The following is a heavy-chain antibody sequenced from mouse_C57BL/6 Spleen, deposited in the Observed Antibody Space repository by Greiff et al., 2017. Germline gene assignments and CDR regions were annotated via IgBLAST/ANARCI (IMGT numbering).Heavy chain of an antibody. CDR2: IDPSDSYT. CDR3: ARSGYYGTLYYFDY. V-gene: IGHV1-69*01. D-gene: IGHD1-1*01. J-gene: IGHJ2*01. Sequence: QVHVKQPGAELVMPGASVKLSCKASGYTFTSYWMHWVKQRPGQGLEWIGEIDPSDSYTNYNQKFKGKSTLTVDKSSSTAYMQLSSLTSEDSAVYYCARSGYYGTLYYFDYWGQGTTLTVSS. CDR1: GYTFTSYW.